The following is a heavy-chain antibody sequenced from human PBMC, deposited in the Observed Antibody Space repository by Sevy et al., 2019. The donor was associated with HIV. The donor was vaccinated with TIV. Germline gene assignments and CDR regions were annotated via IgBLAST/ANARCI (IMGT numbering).Heavy chain of an antibody. CDR2: YSGNT. CDR3: ARVRYTYGFPIFFDY. V-gene: IGHV4-59*01. J-gene: IGHJ4*02. CDR1: GGSISSYY. Sequence: SKTLSLTCSVSGGSISSYYWSWIRQPPGKGLEWIEYSGNTNYNSSLKSRVTISVDTSKNQFSLKLNSVTAADTAVYYCARVRYTYGFPIFFDYWGQGTLVTVSS. D-gene: IGHD5-18*01.